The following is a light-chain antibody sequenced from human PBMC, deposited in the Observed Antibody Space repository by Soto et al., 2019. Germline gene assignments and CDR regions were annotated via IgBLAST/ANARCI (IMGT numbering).Light chain of an antibody. V-gene: IGKV3-20*01. Sequence: EIVLTQSPGTLSVSPGERATLSCRASQSVGRNYLAWYQQKPGQAPRLLIYDASSRATGIPDRFSGSASGTDFTLTISRLEPEDFAVYSCQQYASSPLTFGGGTKVEAK. CDR2: DAS. CDR1: QSVGRNY. CDR3: QQYASSPLT. J-gene: IGKJ4*01.